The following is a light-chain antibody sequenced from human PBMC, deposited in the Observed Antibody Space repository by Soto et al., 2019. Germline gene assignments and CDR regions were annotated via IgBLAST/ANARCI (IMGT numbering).Light chain of an antibody. CDR1: QSVLYSSDNKNY. V-gene: IGKV4-1*01. Sequence: IVMTQSPDSLAVSLGEAATINCKSSQSVLYSSDNKNYLAWYQQKPGQPPKLLIYWASTRESGVPDRFSGSGSGTDFTLTISSLQAEDVAVYYCQQYYTTPLTFGGGTKVELK. J-gene: IGKJ4*01. CDR3: QQYYTTPLT. CDR2: WAS.